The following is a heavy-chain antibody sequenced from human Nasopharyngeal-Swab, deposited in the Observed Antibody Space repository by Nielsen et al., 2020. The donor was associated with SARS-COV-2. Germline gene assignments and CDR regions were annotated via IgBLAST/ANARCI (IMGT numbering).Heavy chain of an antibody. V-gene: IGHV4-59*01. CDR1: GGSISSYY. J-gene: IGHJ5*02. CDR3: PRESGGDSGWFDP. CDR2: IYYSGST. D-gene: IGHD5-12*01. Sequence: SETLSLTCTVSGGSISSYYWSWIRQPPGKGLEWIGYIYYSGSTNYNPSLKSRVTISVDTSKNQFSLKLSSVTAADTAVYYCPRESGGDSGWFDPWGQGTLVTVSS.